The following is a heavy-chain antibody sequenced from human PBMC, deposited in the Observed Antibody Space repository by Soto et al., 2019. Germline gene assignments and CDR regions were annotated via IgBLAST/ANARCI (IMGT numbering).Heavy chain of an antibody. V-gene: IGHV3-43*01. CDR2: ISWDGGST. D-gene: IGHD1-26*01. CDR3: AKDITEWDNA. CDR1: GFTFVDYT. Sequence: EVQLVESGGVVVQPGGSLRLSCAASGFTFVDYTMHWVRQAPGKGLEWVSLISWDGGSTYYADSVKGRITISRDNSKNSLYLQMNSLTTEDTALYCCAKDITEWDNAWGQGTLVTVSS. J-gene: IGHJ4*02.